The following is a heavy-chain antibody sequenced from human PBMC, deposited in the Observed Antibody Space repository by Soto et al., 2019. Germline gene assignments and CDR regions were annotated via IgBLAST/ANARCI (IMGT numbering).Heavy chain of an antibody. CDR2: MNTNNGYT. J-gene: IGHJ6*02. Sequence: ASVKVSCKTSGYTFTSYDINWVRQASGQGLEWVGWMNTNNGYTAYAPKFQGRVTVTRNTSIRTVYMELSSLRSEDTAVYYCAREWSAAGNYYGMDVWGQGTTVTVSS. CDR3: AREWSAAGNYYGMDV. V-gene: IGHV1-8*01. CDR1: GYTFTSYD. D-gene: IGHD6-13*01.